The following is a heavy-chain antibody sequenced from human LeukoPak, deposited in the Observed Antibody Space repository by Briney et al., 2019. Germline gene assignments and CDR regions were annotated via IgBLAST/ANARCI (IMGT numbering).Heavy chain of an antibody. J-gene: IGHJ4*02. D-gene: IGHD3-10*01. CDR3: ASQVWGWVRGVISY. V-gene: IGHV3-53*01. Sequence: GGSLRLSCAGSGFTVSSDYMSWVRQAPGKGLEWVAVIYSGANTYYADSVKGRFTISRDNSKNTLYLQMNSLRAEDTALYYCASQVWGWVRGVISYWGQGTLVTVSS. CDR1: GFTVSSDY. CDR2: IYSGANT.